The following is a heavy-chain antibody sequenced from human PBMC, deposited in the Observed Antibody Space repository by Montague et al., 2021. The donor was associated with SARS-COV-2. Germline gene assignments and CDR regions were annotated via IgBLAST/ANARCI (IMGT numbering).Heavy chain of an antibody. CDR1: GFTFTDYF. D-gene: IGHD6-13*01. Sequence: SLRLSCAASGFTFTDYFMFWSRQAPGKGLEWISYISASGTDIYYADSVKGRFTISRDNAKNSLYLQINSLRAEDTAVYYCARDIHTSSREGVDVWGQGTTVTVSS. J-gene: IGHJ6*02. CDR2: ISASGTDI. CDR3: ARDIHTSSREGVDV. V-gene: IGHV3-11*01.